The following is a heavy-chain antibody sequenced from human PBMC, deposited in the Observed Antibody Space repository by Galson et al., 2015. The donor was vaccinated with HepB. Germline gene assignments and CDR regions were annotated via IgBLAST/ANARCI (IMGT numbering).Heavy chain of an antibody. CDR3: ARKGSTSPEYYYYYYYMDV. V-gene: IGHV4-39*01. Sequence: LSLTCTVSGGSISSSSYYWGWIRQPPGKGLEWIGSIYYSGSTYYNPSLKSRVTISVDTSKNQFSLKLSSVTAADTAVYYCARKGSTSPEYYYYYYYMDVWGKGTTVTVSS. J-gene: IGHJ6*03. CDR1: GGSISSSSYY. CDR2: IYYSGST. D-gene: IGHD2-2*01.